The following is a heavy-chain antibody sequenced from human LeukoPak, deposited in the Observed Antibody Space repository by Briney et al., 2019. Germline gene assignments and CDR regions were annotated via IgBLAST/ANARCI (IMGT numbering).Heavy chain of an antibody. CDR1: GFSCSRVC. J-gene: IGHJ4*02. CDR2: IYYDGSNK. D-gene: IGHD2-15*01. V-gene: IGHV3-33*01. CDR3: ARGYSSGQACDLDY. Sequence: HPGRSLRLASTASGFSCSRVCMRWVRQAPGKGLEWVAVIYYDGSNKYYGDSVKGRFTISRDNSKNTLYLQMNSLRAEDTAVYYCARGYSSGQACDLDYWARGNLVTVSS.